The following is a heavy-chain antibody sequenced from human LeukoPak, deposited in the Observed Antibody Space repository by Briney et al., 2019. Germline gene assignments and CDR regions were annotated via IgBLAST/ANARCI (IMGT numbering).Heavy chain of an antibody. D-gene: IGHD2-15*01. CDR2: ISGGGGNT. CDR1: GFAFSSYA. CDR3: AKDRSEVAATSAFDI. J-gene: IGHJ3*02. Sequence: PGGSLRLSCAASGFAFSSYAMSWVRQAPGKGLEWVSTISGGGGNTFYADSVQGRSTISRDNSNIALYLQMNSLRAEDTAVYYCAKDRSEVAATSAFDIWGQGTMVTVSS. V-gene: IGHV3-23*01.